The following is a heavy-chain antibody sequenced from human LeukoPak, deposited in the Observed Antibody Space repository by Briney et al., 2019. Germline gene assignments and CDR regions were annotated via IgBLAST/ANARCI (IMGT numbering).Heavy chain of an antibody. CDR1: GGSISSYY. CDR3: ARLRGYSYGFTGFSLDY. J-gene: IGHJ4*02. D-gene: IGHD5-18*01. V-gene: IGHV4-59*08. CDR2: IYYSGST. Sequence: SETLSLTCTVSGGSISSYYWAWIRQPPGKGLEWIGYIYYSGSTNYNPSLKSRVTISVDTSKNQFSLKVNSVTAADTAVYYCARLRGYSYGFTGFSLDYWGQGTLVTVSS.